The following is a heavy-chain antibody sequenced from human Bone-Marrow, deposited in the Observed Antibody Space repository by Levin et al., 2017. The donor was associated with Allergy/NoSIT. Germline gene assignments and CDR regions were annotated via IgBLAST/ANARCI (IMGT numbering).Heavy chain of an antibody. J-gene: IGHJ4*02. CDR1: GFTFSSYA. Sequence: GESLKISCAASGFTFSSYAMSWVRQAPGKGLEWVSAISGSGGSTYYADSVKGRFTISRDNSKNTLYLQMNSLRAEDTAVYYCAKGSSGWYSPSGYWGQGTLVTVSS. CDR2: ISGSGGST. CDR3: AKGSSGWYSPSGY. V-gene: IGHV3-23*01. D-gene: IGHD6-19*01.